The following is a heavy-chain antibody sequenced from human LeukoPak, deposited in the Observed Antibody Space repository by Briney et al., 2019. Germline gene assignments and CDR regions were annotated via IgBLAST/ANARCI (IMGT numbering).Heavy chain of an antibody. D-gene: IGHD2-15*01. V-gene: IGHV3-33*01. CDR1: GFTFSSYG. J-gene: IGHJ3*02. Sequence: GGSLRLSRAASGFTFSSYGMHWVRQAPGKGLEWVAVIWYDGSNKYYADSVKGRFTISRDNSKNTLYLQMNSLRAEDTAVYYCATSPDIVVVVPRVAFDIWGQGTMVTVSS. CDR3: ATSPDIVVVVPRVAFDI. CDR2: IWYDGSNK.